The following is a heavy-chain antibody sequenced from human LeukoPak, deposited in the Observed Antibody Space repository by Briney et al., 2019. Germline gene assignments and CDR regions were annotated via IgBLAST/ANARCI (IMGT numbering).Heavy chain of an antibody. CDR2: IYTSGST. J-gene: IGHJ3*02. CDR3: ARPYDSSADDAFDI. V-gene: IGHV4-4*07. CDR1: GGSISSYY. D-gene: IGHD3-22*01. Sequence: SETLSLTCTVSGGSISSYYWSWIRQPAGKGLEWIGRIYTSGSTNYNPSLKSRVTMSVDTSKNQFSLKLSSVTAADTAVYYCARPYDSSADDAFDIWGQGTMVTVSS.